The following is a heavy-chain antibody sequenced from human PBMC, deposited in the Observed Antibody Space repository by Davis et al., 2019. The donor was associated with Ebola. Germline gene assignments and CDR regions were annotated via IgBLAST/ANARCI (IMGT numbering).Heavy chain of an antibody. CDR1: GFNFGTYS. CDR3: ARDKEAAANYGMDV. J-gene: IGHJ6*02. Sequence: PGGSLRLSCAASGFNFGTYSMHWVRQAPGKGLEWVAVIAYDGNKKYYADSVEGRFTISRDNSQNTVFLQMDSLRAEDTAVYYCARDKEAAANYGMDVWGQGTTVTVSS. CDR2: IAYDGNKK. D-gene: IGHD6-25*01. V-gene: IGHV3-30*03.